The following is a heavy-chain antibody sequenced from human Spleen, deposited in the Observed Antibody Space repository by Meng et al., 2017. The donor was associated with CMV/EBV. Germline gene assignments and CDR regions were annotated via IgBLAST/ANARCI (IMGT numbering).Heavy chain of an antibody. D-gene: IGHD2/OR15-2a*01. V-gene: IGHV3-21*01. J-gene: IGHJ5*02. CDR1: FTFSTYT. Sequence: FTFSTYTMSWVRQAPGKGLEWVSSISSSSDYISYADSVRGRFTISRDNAKNSVYLQMTGLRAEDTAVYYCARDPLIVIVPSTTNWFDPWGQGTLVTVSS. CDR3: ARDPLIVIVPSTTNWFDP. CDR2: ISSSSDYI.